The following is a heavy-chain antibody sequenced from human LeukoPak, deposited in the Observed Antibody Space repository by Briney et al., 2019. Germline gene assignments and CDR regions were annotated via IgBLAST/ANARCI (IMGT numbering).Heavy chain of an antibody. V-gene: IGHV3-23*01. D-gene: IGHD3-22*01. J-gene: IGHJ4*02. CDR2: ITGSGGAT. Sequence: GGSLRLSCAASGFTFSTYAVNWVRQAPGKGLEWVSAITGSGGATYYADSVKGRFTISRDNSKNTLYLQMSSLRAEDTAVYYCAKDRGRYYDSSGYYWGYYFDSWGQGILVTVST. CDR1: GFTFSTYA. CDR3: AKDRGRYYDSSGYYWGYYFDS.